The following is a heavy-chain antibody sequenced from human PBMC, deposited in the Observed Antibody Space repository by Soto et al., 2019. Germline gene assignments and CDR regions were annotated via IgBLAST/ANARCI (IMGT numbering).Heavy chain of an antibody. CDR1: GGTLSSDT. J-gene: IGHJ4*02. Sequence: LVNVSCKASGGTLSSDTISWVRQAPGQGLEWMGRIILILDITNYAQKFQGRVTITADKSTSTAYMELSSLRSEDTAVYYCARASWFGESNGYFDYWGQGTLVTVSS. CDR3: ARASWFGESNGYFDY. D-gene: IGHD3-10*01. CDR2: IILILDIT. V-gene: IGHV1-69*02.